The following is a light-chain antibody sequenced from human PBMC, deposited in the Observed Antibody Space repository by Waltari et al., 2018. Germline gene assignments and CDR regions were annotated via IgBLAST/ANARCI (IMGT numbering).Light chain of an antibody. CDR3: FSYTSFNTRV. Sequence: QSALTQPASVSGSPGQSITISCTGTSSDVGRCNFVSWYQQHPGNAPKLVIHDVSHRPSGVSSRFSGSKSGNTASLTISGLQAEDAADYYCFSYTSFNTRVFGTGTKVTVL. CDR2: DVS. J-gene: IGLJ1*01. CDR1: SSDVGRCNF. V-gene: IGLV2-14*03.